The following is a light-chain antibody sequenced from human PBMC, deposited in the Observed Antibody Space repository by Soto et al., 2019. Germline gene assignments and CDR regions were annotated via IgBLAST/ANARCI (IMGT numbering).Light chain of an antibody. Sequence: EIVMTQSPGTLSVSPGERATLFCRASQSVRSSLAWYQQKPGQAPGLFIYDASTRATGIPARFSGSGSGTEFTLTISSLQSEDFAVYYCQQYNSWPETFGQGTKVDIK. CDR2: DAS. J-gene: IGKJ1*01. CDR1: QSVRSS. CDR3: QQYNSWPET. V-gene: IGKV3-15*01.